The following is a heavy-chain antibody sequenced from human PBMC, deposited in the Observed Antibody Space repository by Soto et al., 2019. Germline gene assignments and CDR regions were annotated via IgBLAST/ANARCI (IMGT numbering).Heavy chain of an antibody. Sequence: PSETLSLTCTVSGGSISSYYWSWIRQPPGKGLEWIGYIYYSGSTNYNPSLKSRVTISVDTSKNQFSLKLSSVTAADTAVYYCARHWYIGYGGDGYYYYMDVWGKGTTVTVSS. CDR3: ARHWYIGYGGDGYYYYMDV. D-gene: IGHD5-12*01. V-gene: IGHV4-59*08. CDR1: GGSISSYY. CDR2: IYYSGST. J-gene: IGHJ6*03.